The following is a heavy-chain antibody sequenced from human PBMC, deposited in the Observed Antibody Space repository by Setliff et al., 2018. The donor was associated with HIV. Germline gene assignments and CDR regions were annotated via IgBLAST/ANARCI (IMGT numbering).Heavy chain of an antibody. J-gene: IGHJ4*02. Sequence: GGSLRLSCAAAGFNFDDFGMSWVRQVPGKGLEWVSGISGSGGSAYYADSVKGRFTISRDNSKNKVYLQMNNLRAEDTAVYYCATDSSGYYLGGFDYWGQGTRVTVSS. CDR2: ISGSGGSA. D-gene: IGHD3-22*01. V-gene: IGHV3-23*01. CDR1: GFNFDDFG. CDR3: ATDSSGYYLGGFDY.